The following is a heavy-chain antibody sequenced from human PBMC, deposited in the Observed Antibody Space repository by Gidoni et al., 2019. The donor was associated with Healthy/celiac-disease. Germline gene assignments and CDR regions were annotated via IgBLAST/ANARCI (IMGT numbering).Heavy chain of an antibody. V-gene: IGHV1-69*01. CDR2: IIPILGTA. D-gene: IGHD5-12*01. Sequence: QVQLVQSGSEVKKPGSPVKLSCKASGGTFSSYAISWVRQAPGQGLEWMGGIIPILGTANYAQKFQGRVTITADEATSTAYMELSSLRSEDTAVYYCARDRVGYDYFDYWGQGTLVTVSS. CDR3: ARDRVGYDYFDY. J-gene: IGHJ4*02. CDR1: GGTFSSYA.